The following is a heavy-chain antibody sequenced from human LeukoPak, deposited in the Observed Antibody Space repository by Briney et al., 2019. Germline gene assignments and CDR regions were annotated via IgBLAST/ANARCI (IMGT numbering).Heavy chain of an antibody. V-gene: IGHV4-34*01. Sequence: SETLSLTCTVSGGSINGYYWSWIRQPPGKGLEWIGEINHSGSTNYNPSLKSRVTISVDTSKNQFSLKLSSVTAADTAVYYCARARQLGLGAFDIWGQGTMVTVSS. J-gene: IGHJ3*02. CDR1: GGSINGYY. D-gene: IGHD6-13*01. CDR3: ARARQLGLGAFDI. CDR2: INHSGST.